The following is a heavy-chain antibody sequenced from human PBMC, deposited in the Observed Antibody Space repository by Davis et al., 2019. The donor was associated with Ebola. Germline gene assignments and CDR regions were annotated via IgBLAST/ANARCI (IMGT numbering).Heavy chain of an antibody. CDR2: ISWDGGST. CDR1: GFTFDDYT. V-gene: IGHV3-43*01. J-gene: IGHJ4*02. D-gene: IGHD3-22*01. Sequence: GESLKISCAASGFTFDDYTMHWVRQAPGKGLEWVSLISWDGGSTYYADSVKGRFTISRDNSKNSLYLQMNSLRTEDTALYYCAKDSSRVVTMYYFDYWGQGTLVTVSS. CDR3: AKDSSRVVTMYYFDY.